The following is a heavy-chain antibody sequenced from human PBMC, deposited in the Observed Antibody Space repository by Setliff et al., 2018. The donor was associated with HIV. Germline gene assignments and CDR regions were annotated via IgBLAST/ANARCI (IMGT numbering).Heavy chain of an antibody. CDR3: ARAGWCRGGPCYAGIFDI. D-gene: IGHD2-15*01. Sequence: ASVKVSCKASGYTLSDYGIHWLRQAPGRGLEFLAWINTNTGHTTYAQGFTGRGRFVFSLDATVSKAYLEIRSLTPEDSALYYCARAGWCRGGPCYAGIFDIWGQGTMVTVSS. CDR2: INTNTGHT. V-gene: IGHV7-4-1*01. CDR1: GYTLSDYG. J-gene: IGHJ3*02.